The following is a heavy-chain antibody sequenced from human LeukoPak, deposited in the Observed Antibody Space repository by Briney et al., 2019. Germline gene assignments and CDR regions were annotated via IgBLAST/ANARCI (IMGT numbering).Heavy chain of an antibody. V-gene: IGHV3-15*01. D-gene: IGHD2-2*02. CDR3: TAGYCSSTSCYTLRNYYGMDV. CDR1: GFTFSNAW. J-gene: IGHJ6*02. Sequence: GGSLRLSCAASGFTFSNAWMSWVRQAPGKGLEWVGRIKSKTDGGTTDYAAPVEGRFTISRDDSKNTLYLQMNSLKTEDTAVYYCTAGYCSSTSCYTLRNYYGMDVWGQGTTVTVSS. CDR2: IKSKTDGGTT.